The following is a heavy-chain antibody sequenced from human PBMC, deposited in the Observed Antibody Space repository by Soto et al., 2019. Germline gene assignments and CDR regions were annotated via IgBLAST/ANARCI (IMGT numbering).Heavy chain of an antibody. CDR1: GGSISSSSYY. V-gene: IGHV4-39*07. CDR3: ARELNRIAAAGPYWFDP. J-gene: IGHJ5*02. Sequence: SETLSLTCTVSGGSISSSSYYWGWIRQPPGKGLEWIGSIYYSGSTYYNPSLKSRVTISVDTSKNQFSLKLSSVTAADTAVYYCARELNRIAAAGPYWFDPWGQGTLVTVSS. D-gene: IGHD6-13*01. CDR2: IYYSGST.